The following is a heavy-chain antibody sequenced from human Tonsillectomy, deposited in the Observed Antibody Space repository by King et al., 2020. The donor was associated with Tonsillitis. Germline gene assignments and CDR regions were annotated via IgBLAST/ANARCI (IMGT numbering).Heavy chain of an antibody. Sequence: EQLVQSGAEVKKPGSSVKVSCKASGGTFSSYAISWVRQAPGQGLEWMGGIIPIFGTANYAQNFQGRVTFTADESTSTAYMELSSLRSEDTAVYYRARSPFYCSSTSCYKAMDSYYYMDVWGKGTTVTVSS. D-gene: IGHD2-2*02. CDR1: GGTFSSYA. CDR2: IIPIFGTA. V-gene: IGHV1-69*01. J-gene: IGHJ6*03. CDR3: ARSPFYCSSTSCYKAMDSYYYMDV.